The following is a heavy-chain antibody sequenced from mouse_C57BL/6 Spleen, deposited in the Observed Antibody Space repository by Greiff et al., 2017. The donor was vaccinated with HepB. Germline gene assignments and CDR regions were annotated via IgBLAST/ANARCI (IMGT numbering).Heavy chain of an antibody. Sequence: QVQLQQSGPELVKPGASVKISCKASGYSFTSYYIHWVKQRPGQGLEWIGWIYTGSGNTKYNEKFKGKATLTADTSSSTAYMQLSSLTAEDSAVYYCAREDYGSSLNFDYWGQGTTLTVSS. J-gene: IGHJ2*01. CDR2: IYTGSGNT. D-gene: IGHD1-1*01. V-gene: IGHV1-66*01. CDR3: AREDYGSSLNFDY. CDR1: GYSFTSYY.